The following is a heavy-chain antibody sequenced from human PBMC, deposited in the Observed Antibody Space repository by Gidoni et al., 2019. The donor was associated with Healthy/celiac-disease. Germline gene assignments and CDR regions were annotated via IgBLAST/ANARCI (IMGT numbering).Heavy chain of an antibody. J-gene: IGHJ6*02. Sequence: QVQLQESGPGLVKPSETLSLTCTVSGGSISSYYWSWIRQPPGKGLEWIGYIYYSGSTNYNPSLKSRVTISVDTSKNQFSLKLSSVTAADTAVYYCARFFPVFFMDVWGQGTTVTVSS. CDR1: GGSISSYY. CDR2: IYYSGST. CDR3: ARFFPVFFMDV. D-gene: IGHD3-3*01. V-gene: IGHV4-59*01.